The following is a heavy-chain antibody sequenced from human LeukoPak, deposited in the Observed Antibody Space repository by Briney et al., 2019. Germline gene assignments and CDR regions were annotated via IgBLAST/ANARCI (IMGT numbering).Heavy chain of an antibody. CDR2: IYYSGST. CDR1: GGSISSSSYC. J-gene: IGHJ6*03. CDR3: ARVGLGYCSGGSCYWMGWYYYYYYMDV. V-gene: IGHV4-39*07. Sequence: SETLSLTCTVSGGSISSSSYCWGWIRQPPGKGLEWIGSIYYSGSTYYNPSLKSRVTISVDTSKNQFSLKLSSVTAADTAVYYCARVGLGYCSGGSCYWMGWYYYYYYMDVWGKGTTVTVSS. D-gene: IGHD2-15*01.